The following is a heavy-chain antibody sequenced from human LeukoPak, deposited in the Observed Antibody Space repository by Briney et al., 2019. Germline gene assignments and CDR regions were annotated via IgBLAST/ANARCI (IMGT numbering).Heavy chain of an antibody. V-gene: IGHV3-30*02. CDR1: GFTFSSYC. CDR3: AKGAFSSPDY. Sequence: GGSLRLSCAASGFTFSSYCMTWVRQAPGKGLEWVAFIRYDGSNKYYADSVKGRFTISRDNSKNTLYLQMNSLRAEDTAVYYCAKGAFSSPDYWGQGTLVTVSS. CDR2: IRYDGSNK. D-gene: IGHD6-13*01. J-gene: IGHJ4*02.